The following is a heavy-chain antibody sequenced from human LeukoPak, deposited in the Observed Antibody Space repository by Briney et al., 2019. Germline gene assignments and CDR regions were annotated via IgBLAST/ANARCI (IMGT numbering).Heavy chain of an antibody. CDR3: AREKESYYYGSGSYYSWFDP. V-gene: IGHV4-59*01. J-gene: IGHJ5*02. Sequence: PSETLSLTCTVSGGSISSYYWSWIRQPPGKGLEWIGYIYYSGSTNYNPSLKSRVTISVDTSKNQFSLKLSSVTAEDTAVYYCAREKESYYYGSGSYYSWFDPWGQGTLVTVSS. D-gene: IGHD3-10*01. CDR1: GGSISSYY. CDR2: IYYSGST.